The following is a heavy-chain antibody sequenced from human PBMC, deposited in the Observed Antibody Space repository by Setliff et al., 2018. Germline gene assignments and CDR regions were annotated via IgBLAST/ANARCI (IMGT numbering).Heavy chain of an antibody. V-gene: IGHV3-48*01. CDR3: AKDTYYYDSSGYYVFDY. D-gene: IGHD3-22*01. CDR1: GFTFSSYS. CDR2: ISYSSGSI. J-gene: IGHJ4*02. Sequence: GGSLRLSCEASGFTFSSYSMNWVRQAPGKGLEWVAHISYSSGSISYADPVKGRFTISRDNAKNSLYLQMNSLRAEDTAVYYCAKDTYYYDSSGYYVFDYWGQGTLVTVSS.